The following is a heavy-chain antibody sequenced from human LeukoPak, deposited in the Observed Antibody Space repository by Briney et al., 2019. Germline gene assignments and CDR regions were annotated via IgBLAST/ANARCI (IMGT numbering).Heavy chain of an antibody. J-gene: IGHJ4*02. D-gene: IGHD3-10*01. CDR3: ARAPYYYGSGSQDYFDY. V-gene: IGHV3-48*03. CDR2: MSDSGDTK. CDR1: GFSFRSLE. Sequence: GGSLRLSCVTSGFSFRSLEMNWVRRAPGKGLEWVSRMSDSGDTKYANSVMGRFTISRDNAKNSLYLQMNNLRAEDTAVYYCARAPYYYGSGSQDYFDYWGQGALVTVSS.